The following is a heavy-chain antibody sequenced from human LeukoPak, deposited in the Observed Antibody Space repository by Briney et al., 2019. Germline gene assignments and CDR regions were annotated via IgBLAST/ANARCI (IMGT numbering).Heavy chain of an antibody. CDR2: IDVGSYA. CDR1: GFSFSRYG. J-gene: IGHJ5*02. V-gene: IGHV3-21*01. D-gene: IGHD2-15*01. Sequence: GGSLRLSCAASGFSFSRYGMNWVRQAPGKGLEWVSSIDVGSYAYYADSVKGRFTISRDDAKNTVYLQMNSLRAEDTAVYHCVRGGPSTWSWGQGTLVTVSS. CDR3: VRGGPSTWS.